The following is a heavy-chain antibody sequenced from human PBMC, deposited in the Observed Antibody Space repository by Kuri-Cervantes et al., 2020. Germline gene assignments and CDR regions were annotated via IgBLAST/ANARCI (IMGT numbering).Heavy chain of an antibody. J-gene: IGHJ4*02. D-gene: IGHD4-17*01. CDR2: VFYTGST. V-gene: IGHV4-59*01. CDR1: GGSISSYY. CDR3: AXESRLNTV. Sequence: SETLSLTCTVSGGSISSYYWSWIRQPPGKGLEWIGYVFYTGSTSYNPSLRSRVTISVDTSKNQFSLQLTSVTAADTAVYYCAXESRLNTVWGQGTLVTVSS.